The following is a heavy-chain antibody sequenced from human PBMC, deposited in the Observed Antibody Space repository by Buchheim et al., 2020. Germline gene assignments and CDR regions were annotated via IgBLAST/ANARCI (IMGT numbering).Heavy chain of an antibody. CDR1: GFTFSSYA. CDR3: AKDLGNYYDSSGQTRAEYFQH. D-gene: IGHD3-22*01. Sequence: EVQLLESGGGLVQPGGSLRLSCAASGFTFSSYAMSWVRQAPGKGLEWVSAISGSGGSTYYADSVKGRFTISRDNSKNTLYLQMNSLRAEDTAVYYCAKDLGNYYDSSGQTRAEYFQHWGQGTL. V-gene: IGHV3-23*01. J-gene: IGHJ1*01. CDR2: ISGSGGST.